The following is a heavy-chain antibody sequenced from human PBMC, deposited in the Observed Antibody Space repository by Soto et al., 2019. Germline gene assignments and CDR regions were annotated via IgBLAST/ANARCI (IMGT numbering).Heavy chain of an antibody. J-gene: IGHJ4*02. V-gene: IGHV1-69*02. CDR3: ASLQKSYYDFWSGYFSA. D-gene: IGHD3-3*01. Sequence: SVKVSCKASGGTFSSYTISWVRQAPGQGLEWMGRIIPILGIANYAQKFQGRVTITADKSTSTAYMELSSLRSEDTAVYYCASLQKSYYDFWSGYFSAWGQGTLVTVSS. CDR2: IIPILGIA. CDR1: GGTFSSYT.